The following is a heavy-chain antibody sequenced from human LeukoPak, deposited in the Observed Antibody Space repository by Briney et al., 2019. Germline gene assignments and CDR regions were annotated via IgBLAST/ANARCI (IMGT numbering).Heavy chain of an antibody. CDR1: GFTFSSYS. V-gene: IGHV3-21*01. Sequence: PGGSLRLSCAASGFTFSSYSMNWVRQAPGKGLEWVSSIGSSSSYIYYADSVKGRSTISRDNAKNSLYLQMNSLRAEDTAVYYCARDRDYGGNSGAADYWGQGTLVTVSS. CDR2: IGSSSSYI. CDR3: ARDRDYGGNSGAADY. J-gene: IGHJ4*02. D-gene: IGHD4-23*01.